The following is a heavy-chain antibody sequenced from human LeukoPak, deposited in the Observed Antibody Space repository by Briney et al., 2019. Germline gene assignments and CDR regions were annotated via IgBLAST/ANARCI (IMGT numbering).Heavy chain of an antibody. V-gene: IGHV3-43*02. CDR2: IKCVVDHS. Sequence: GGSLRLSCAASGFTSGVYAARWDRHVPGEGRGWVSLIKCVVDHSKYVESVKGRFTISIDKGRNSLYLQMNSLRAEDSALYYCAKDTVAMLRGVLSDYYHGMDVWGPGTTVTVSS. J-gene: IGHJ6*02. D-gene: IGHD3-10*01. CDR3: AKDTVAMLRGVLSDYYHGMDV. CDR1: GFTSGVYA.